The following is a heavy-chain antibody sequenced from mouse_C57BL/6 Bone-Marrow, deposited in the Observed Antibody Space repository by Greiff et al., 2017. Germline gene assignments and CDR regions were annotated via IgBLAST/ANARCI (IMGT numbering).Heavy chain of an antibody. V-gene: IGHV1-82*01. J-gene: IGHJ4*01. CDR2: IYPGDGDT. CDR3: ARGFYQGAMDY. CDR1: GYAFSSSW. Sequence: QVQLQQSGPELVKPGASVKISCKASGYAFSSSWMNWVKQRPGEGLEWIGRIYPGDGDTNYNGKFKGKATLTADKSSSTAYSQLSRLTSEDSAVYFCARGFYQGAMDYWGQGTSVTVSA.